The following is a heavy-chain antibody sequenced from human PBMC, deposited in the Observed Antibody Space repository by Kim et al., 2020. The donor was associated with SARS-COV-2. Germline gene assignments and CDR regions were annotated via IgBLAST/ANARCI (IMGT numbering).Heavy chain of an antibody. Sequence: KGRFTISRDDSKNTAYLQMNSLKTEDTAVYYCTRHIKYYYDSSGYPYFDYWGQGTLVTVSS. J-gene: IGHJ4*02. D-gene: IGHD3-22*01. V-gene: IGHV3-73*01. CDR3: TRHIKYYYDSSGYPYFDY.